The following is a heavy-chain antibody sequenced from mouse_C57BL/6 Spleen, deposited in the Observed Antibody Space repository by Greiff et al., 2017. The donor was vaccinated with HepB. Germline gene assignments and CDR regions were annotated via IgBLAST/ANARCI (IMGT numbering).Heavy chain of an antibody. J-gene: IGHJ3*01. CDR1: GYTFTSYW. CDR3: ASLFPGAY. Sequence: QVQLQQPGAELVKPGASVKLSCKASGYTFTSYWMQWVKQRPGQGLEWIGEFDPSDSYTNYNQKFTGKATLTVDTSSSTAYMQLSSLTSEDSAVYYGASLFPGAYWGQGTLVTVSA. CDR2: FDPSDSYT. V-gene: IGHV1-50*01. D-gene: IGHD6-5*01.